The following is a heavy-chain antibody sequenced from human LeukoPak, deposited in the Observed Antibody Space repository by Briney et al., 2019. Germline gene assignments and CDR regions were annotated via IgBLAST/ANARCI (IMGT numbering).Heavy chain of an antibody. J-gene: IGHJ4*02. Sequence: GGSLRLSCAASGFTVSSNYMSWVRQAPGKGLEWVSAISGSGGSTYYADSVKGRFTISRDNSKNTLYLQMNSLRAEDTAVYYCAKDGRFDYGSGSYYNSPFPLDYWGQGILVTVSS. V-gene: IGHV3-23*01. CDR2: ISGSGGST. CDR3: AKDGRFDYGSGSYYNSPFPLDY. CDR1: GFTVSSNY. D-gene: IGHD3-10*01.